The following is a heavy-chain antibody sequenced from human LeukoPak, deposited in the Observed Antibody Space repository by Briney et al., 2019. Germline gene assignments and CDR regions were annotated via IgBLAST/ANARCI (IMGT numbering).Heavy chain of an antibody. D-gene: IGHD6-13*01. CDR3: TREAAAGIDY. J-gene: IGHJ4*02. CDR1: GFTFSTYW. V-gene: IGHV3-7*01. CDR2: IKQDGSEK. Sequence: PGGSLRLSCAASGFTFSTYWMSWVRQAPGKGLEWVANIKQDGSEKYYLDSVKGRFTISRDNAKNLLYLQMNSLRAEDTGVYFCTREAAAGIDYWGPGTLVTVSS.